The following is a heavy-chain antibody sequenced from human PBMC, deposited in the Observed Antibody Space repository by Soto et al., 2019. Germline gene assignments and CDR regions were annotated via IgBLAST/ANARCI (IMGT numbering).Heavy chain of an antibody. CDR1: GGSFSGYY. CDR2: INHSGST. Sequence: QVQLQQWGAGLLKPSETLSLTCAVYGGSFSGYYWSWIRQPPGKGLEWIGEINHSGSTNYNPSLKSRVTISVDTSKNRFSLKLSSVTAADTAVYYCARGVYGSGTDYWGQGTLVTVSS. J-gene: IGHJ4*02. V-gene: IGHV4-34*01. CDR3: ARGVYGSGTDY. D-gene: IGHD3-10*01.